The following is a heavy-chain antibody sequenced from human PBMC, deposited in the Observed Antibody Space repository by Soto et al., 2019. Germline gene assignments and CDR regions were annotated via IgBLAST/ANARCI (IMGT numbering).Heavy chain of an antibody. Sequence: QLQLQESGPGLVKPSETLSLTCSVSGGSMSSSSYFWGWIRQPPGKGLEWIGTIYYTGSTYYNPSLKSRVTMSVDTSKTQFSLKLTSLTAADTAVYYCARHVRYYGMDVWGQGTTVTVSS. J-gene: IGHJ6*02. CDR3: ARHVRYYGMDV. V-gene: IGHV4-39*01. CDR2: IYYTGST. CDR1: GGSMSSSSYF.